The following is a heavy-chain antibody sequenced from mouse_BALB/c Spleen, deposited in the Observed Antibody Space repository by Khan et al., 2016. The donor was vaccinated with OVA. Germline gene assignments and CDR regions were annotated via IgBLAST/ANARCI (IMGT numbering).Heavy chain of an antibody. V-gene: IGHV9-3-1*01. CDR2: INTYTGEP. CDR3: ARPPYLYYTMDY. Sequence: KQSPGNALKWLGWINTYTGEPTYADDFKGRLAFPLETSASTAYLQINNLKNEDTATYFCARPPYLYYTMDYWGQGTSVTVSS. D-gene: IGHD2-10*01. J-gene: IGHJ4*01.